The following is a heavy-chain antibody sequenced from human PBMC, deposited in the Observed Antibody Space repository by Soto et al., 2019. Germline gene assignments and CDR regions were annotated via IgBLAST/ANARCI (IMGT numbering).Heavy chain of an antibody. CDR1: GYSFTSYW. J-gene: IGHJ5*02. Sequence: PGESLKISCKGSGYSFTSYWISWVRQMPGKGLEWMGRIDPSDSYTNYSPSFQGHVTISADKSISTAYLQWSSLKASDTAMYYCARPRDDILVVTAARPTVADWFDHWGQGTLVTVSS. V-gene: IGHV5-10-1*01. CDR3: ARPRDDILVVTAARPTVADWFDH. CDR2: IDPSDSYT. D-gene: IGHD2-2*02.